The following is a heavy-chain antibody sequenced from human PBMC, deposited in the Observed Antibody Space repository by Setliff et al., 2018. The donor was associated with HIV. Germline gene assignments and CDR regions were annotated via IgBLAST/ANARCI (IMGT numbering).Heavy chain of an antibody. Sequence: LSLTCTVSGGSVRRNYWGWIRQPPGRGLEWIGYISYNGGTNYNPSLKSRVAISLDTSKNQFSLKMRSVTAADTAIYYCARDTFYLDYWGQGALVTVSS. CDR1: GGSVRRNY. CDR2: ISYNGGT. D-gene: IGHD3-3*02. J-gene: IGHJ4*02. CDR3: ARDTFYLDY. V-gene: IGHV4-59*02.